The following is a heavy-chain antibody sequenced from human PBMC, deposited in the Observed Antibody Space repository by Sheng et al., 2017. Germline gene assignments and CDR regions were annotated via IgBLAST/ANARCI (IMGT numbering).Heavy chain of an antibody. J-gene: IGHJ1*01. D-gene: IGHD3-10*01. CDR3: LHWGDQX. CDR2: IRPKSELGPV. V-gene: IGHV3-15*05. CDR1: GFNFTSAW. Sequence: EVQLVESGGGSVKPGESLTISCAASGFNFTSAWMNWVRQVPGKGLEWIGRIRPKSELGPVDYATSVRGRFTISRDDSRNTVXLYLNSLKTEDTAIYYXLHWGDQXWGQG.